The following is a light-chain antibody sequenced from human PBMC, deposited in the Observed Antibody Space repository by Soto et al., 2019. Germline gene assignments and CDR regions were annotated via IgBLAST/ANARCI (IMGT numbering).Light chain of an antibody. CDR2: STS. Sequence: EIVLTQSPGTLSLSPGERAILSCRASQSVISHYSAWYQQKPGQAPRLLIYSTSSRATGIPDRFSGSGSGADFTLTISRLEPEDFAVYFWQQYDNSPSYTFGQGTKLEMK. CDR1: QSVISHY. J-gene: IGKJ2*01. V-gene: IGKV3-20*01. CDR3: QQYDNSPSYT.